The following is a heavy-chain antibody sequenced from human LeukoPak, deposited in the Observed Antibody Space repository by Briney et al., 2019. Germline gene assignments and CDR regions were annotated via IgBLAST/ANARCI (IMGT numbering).Heavy chain of an antibody. CDR1: GFTFSGSA. D-gene: IGHD2-2*01. CDR2: IRSKANSYAT. J-gene: IGHJ4*02. Sequence: GGSLKLSRAASGFTFSGSAMHWVRQASGKWLEWVGRIRSKANSYATAYAASVKGRFTISRDDSKNTAYLQMNSLKTEDTAVYYCASGGFCTSTSCYGENWGQGTLVTVSS. CDR3: ASGGFCTSTSCYGEN. V-gene: IGHV3-73*01.